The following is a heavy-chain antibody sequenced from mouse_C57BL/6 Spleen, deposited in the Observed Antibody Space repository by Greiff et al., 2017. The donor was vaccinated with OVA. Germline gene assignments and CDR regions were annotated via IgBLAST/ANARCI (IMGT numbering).Heavy chain of an antibody. J-gene: IGHJ1*03. D-gene: IGHD2-1*01. V-gene: IGHV5-17*01. CDR2: ISSGSSTI. CDR1: GFTFSDYG. CDR3: ARGGDYGNFYWYFDV. Sequence: EVKVVESGGGLVKPGGSLKLSCAASGFTFSDYGMHWVRQAPEKGLEWVAYISSGSSTIYYADTVKGRFTSSRDNAKNTLFLQMTSLRSEDTAMYYCARGGDYGNFYWYFDVWGTGTTVTVSS.